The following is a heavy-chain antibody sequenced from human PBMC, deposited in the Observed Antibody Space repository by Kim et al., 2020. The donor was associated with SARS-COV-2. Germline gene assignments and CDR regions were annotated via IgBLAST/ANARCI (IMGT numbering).Heavy chain of an antibody. J-gene: IGHJ4*02. D-gene: IGHD1-26*01. CDR3: ARDIRVGATDYFDY. Sequence: ADAVKGRFTISRYNAKNSLYLQMNSLRAEDTAVYYCARDIRVGATDYFDYWGQGTLVTVSS. V-gene: IGHV3-48*03.